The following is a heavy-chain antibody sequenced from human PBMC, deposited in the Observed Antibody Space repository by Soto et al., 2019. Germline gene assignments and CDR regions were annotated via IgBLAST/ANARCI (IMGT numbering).Heavy chain of an antibody. V-gene: IGHV5-51*01. CDR3: ARSLWLGELGVPGQYYFDY. CDR2: IYPGDSDT. D-gene: IGHD3-10*01. CDR1: GYSFASYR. J-gene: IGHJ4*02. Sequence: GVSLQISCKGSGYSFASYRLGWVRPMPGKGLEWMGIIYPGDSDTRYTPSFQGQVTISPDKSISTAYLQRSSLKASDTAMYYCARSLWLGELGVPGQYYFDYRGEATLGAVSS.